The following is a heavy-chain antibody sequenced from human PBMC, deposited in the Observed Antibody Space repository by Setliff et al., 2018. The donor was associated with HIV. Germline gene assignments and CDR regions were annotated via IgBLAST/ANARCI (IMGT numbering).Heavy chain of an antibody. Sequence: KPSETLSLTCVISGGSMGSHYWSWIRQSPGKGLEWIGSIYYSGSTYYNPSLKSRVTISVDTSKNQFSLKLSSVTAADTAVYYCARQPHGTTSSYELDYWGQGTLVTVSS. CDR2: IYYSGST. CDR3: ARQPHGTTSSYELDY. CDR1: GGSMGSHY. J-gene: IGHJ4*02. D-gene: IGHD1-1*01. V-gene: IGHV4-59*05.